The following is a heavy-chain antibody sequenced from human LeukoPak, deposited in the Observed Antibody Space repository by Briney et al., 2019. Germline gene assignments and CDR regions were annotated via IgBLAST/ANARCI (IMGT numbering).Heavy chain of an antibody. D-gene: IGHD3-22*01. CDR2: IYPGDSDP. CDR3: ARHRAENANFYDDTFYYFLDY. Sequence: GESLKISCTVSGYIFTNYCIGWVRQMPGKGLEWMGVIYPGDSDPRYSASFEGQVTISADKSTSTAYLQWSSLKASDTAMYFCARHRAENANFYDDTFYYFLDYWGQGTLVTVSS. V-gene: IGHV5-51*01. CDR1: GYIFTNYC. J-gene: IGHJ4*02.